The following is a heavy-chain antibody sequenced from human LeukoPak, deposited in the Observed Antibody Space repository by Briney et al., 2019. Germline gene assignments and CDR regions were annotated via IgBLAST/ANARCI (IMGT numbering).Heavy chain of an antibody. CDR1: GGSISSYY. V-gene: IGHV4-59*08. D-gene: IGHD5-18*01. CDR2: IYYSGST. CDR3: ARQQDKGDTAQNWFDP. Sequence: SETLSLTCTVSGGSISSYYWSWIRQPPGKGLEWIGYIYYSGSTNYNPSLKSRVTISVDTSKNQFSLKLSSVTAADTAVYYCARQQDKGDTAQNWFDPWGQGTLVTVSS. J-gene: IGHJ5*02.